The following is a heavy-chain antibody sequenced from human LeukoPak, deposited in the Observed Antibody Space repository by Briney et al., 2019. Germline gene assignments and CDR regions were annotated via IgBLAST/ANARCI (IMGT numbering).Heavy chain of an antibody. D-gene: IGHD3-3*01. CDR1: GGSISSSSYY. J-gene: IGHJ4*02. CDR3: ARVTGRRTIFGVVTLHGVPDAGFDY. Sequence: SETLSLTCTVSGGSISSSSYYWGWIRQPPGKGLEWIGSIYYSGSTNYNPSLKSRVTISVDTSKNQFSLKLSSVTAADTAVYYCARVTGRRTIFGVVTLHGVPDAGFDYWGQGTLVTVSS. CDR2: IYYSGST. V-gene: IGHV4-39*07.